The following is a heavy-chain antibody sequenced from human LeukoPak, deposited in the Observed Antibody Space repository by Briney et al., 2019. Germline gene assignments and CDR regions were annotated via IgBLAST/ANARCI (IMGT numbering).Heavy chain of an antibody. V-gene: IGHV4-59*01. CDR1: GGSITGSY. Sequence: SETLSLTCTVSGGSITGSYWSWLRQPPGKGLEYIGYIYYSGSTNYNPSLKSRVTISLDTSKNQFSLKLSSVTAADTAVYYCAREYSGSSGWFDPWGQGTLVTVSS. J-gene: IGHJ5*02. CDR3: AREYSGSSGWFDP. D-gene: IGHD1-26*01. CDR2: IYYSGST.